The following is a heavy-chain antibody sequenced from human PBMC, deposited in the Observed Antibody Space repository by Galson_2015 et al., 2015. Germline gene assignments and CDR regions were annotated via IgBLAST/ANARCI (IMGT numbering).Heavy chain of an antibody. J-gene: IGHJ4*02. D-gene: IGHD6-19*01. CDR2: IKGDGSSI. V-gene: IGHV3-74*01. Sequence: SLRLSCAASGFTFSSYWLHWVRQVPGKGLMWVSRIKGDGSSIIYADSVKGRFTISRDNTKNTVWLQMNSLGVEDTAVYYCAREPVDGSGHFDYWGQGTLVTVSS. CDR3: AREPVDGSGHFDY. CDR1: GFTFSSYW.